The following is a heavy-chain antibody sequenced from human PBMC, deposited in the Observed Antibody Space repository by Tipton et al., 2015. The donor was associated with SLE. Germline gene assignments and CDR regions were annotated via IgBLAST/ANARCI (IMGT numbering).Heavy chain of an antibody. V-gene: IGHV4-30-2*05. CDR1: GGSFSGYY. CDR2: IYHSGST. J-gene: IGHJ4*02. D-gene: IGHD5-18*01. Sequence: TLSLTCAVYGGSFSGYYWSWIRQPPGKGLEWIGYIYHSGSTYYNPSLKSRVTISVDTSKNQFSLKLSSVTAADTAVYYCAREIGYGNDYWGQGTLVTVSS. CDR3: AREIGYGNDY.